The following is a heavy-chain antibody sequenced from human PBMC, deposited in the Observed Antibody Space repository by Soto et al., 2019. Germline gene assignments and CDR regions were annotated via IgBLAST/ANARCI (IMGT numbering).Heavy chain of an antibody. CDR3: ARLLAPYSNYVTYYMDV. CDR2: IYYSGST. V-gene: IGHV4-39*01. CDR1: GGSISSSSYY. J-gene: IGHJ6*03. D-gene: IGHD4-4*01. Sequence: QLQLQESGPGLVKPSETLSLTCTVSGGSISSSSYYWGWIRQPPGKGLEWIGSIYYSGSTYYNPSLKSRVTISVDTSKNQFSLKLSSVTAADRAVYYCARLLAPYSNYVTYYMDVWGKGTTVTVSS.